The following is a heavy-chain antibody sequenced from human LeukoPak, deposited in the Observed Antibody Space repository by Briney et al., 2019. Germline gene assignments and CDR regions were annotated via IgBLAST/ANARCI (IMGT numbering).Heavy chain of an antibody. CDR3: ARDPAGRDGSSTSSYGYFFDY. Sequence: GGSLRLSCAASGFTFSSYCMNWVRQAPGKGLEWVSYISSSSSSNIYHADSVKGRFTISRDNAKNSLYLQTNSLRAEDTAVYYCARDPAGRDGSSTSSYGYFFDYWGQGTLVTVSS. J-gene: IGHJ4*02. CDR1: GFTFSSYC. CDR2: ISSSSSSNI. V-gene: IGHV3-48*04. D-gene: IGHD2-2*01.